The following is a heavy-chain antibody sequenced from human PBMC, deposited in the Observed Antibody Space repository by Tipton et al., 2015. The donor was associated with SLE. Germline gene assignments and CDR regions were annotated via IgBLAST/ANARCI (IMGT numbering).Heavy chain of an antibody. Sequence: TLSLTCTVSGGSISSGDYYWSWIRQPPGKGLEWIGYIYYSGSTYYNPSLKSRVTISVDTSKNQFSLKLSSVTAADTAVYYCARVGIAVAGPGDWAHWFDPWGQGTLVTVSS. D-gene: IGHD6-19*01. CDR3: ARVGIAVAGPGDWAHWFDP. CDR1: GGSISSGDYY. V-gene: IGHV4-30-4*01. J-gene: IGHJ5*02. CDR2: IYYSGST.